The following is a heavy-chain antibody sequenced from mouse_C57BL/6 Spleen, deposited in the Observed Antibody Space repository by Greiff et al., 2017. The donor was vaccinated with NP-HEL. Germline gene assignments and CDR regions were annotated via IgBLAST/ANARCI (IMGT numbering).Heavy chain of an antibody. D-gene: IGHD2-1*01. CDR1: GYTFTEYT. CDR3: ARHDPPYGNYGAMDY. J-gene: IGHJ4*01. V-gene: IGHV1-62-2*01. Sequence: VHVKQSGAELVKPGASVKLSCKASGYTFTEYTIHWVKQRSGQGLEWIGWFYPGSGSIKYNEKFKDKATLTADKSSSTVYMELSRLTSEDSAVYFCARHDPPYGNYGAMDYWGQGTSVTVSS. CDR2: FYPGSGSI.